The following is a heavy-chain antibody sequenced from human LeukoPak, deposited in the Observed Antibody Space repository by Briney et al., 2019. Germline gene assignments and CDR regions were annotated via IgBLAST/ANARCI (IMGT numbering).Heavy chain of an antibody. Sequence: GASVKVSCKASGGTFSSYAISWVRQAPGQGLEWMGWINPNSGGTNYAQKFQGWVTMTRDTSISTAYMELSRLRSDDTAVYYCASSRERSGYGYYFDYWGQGTLVTVSS. CDR2: INPNSGGT. CDR1: GGTFSSYA. V-gene: IGHV1-2*04. CDR3: ASSRERSGYGYYFDY. D-gene: IGHD5-12*01. J-gene: IGHJ4*02.